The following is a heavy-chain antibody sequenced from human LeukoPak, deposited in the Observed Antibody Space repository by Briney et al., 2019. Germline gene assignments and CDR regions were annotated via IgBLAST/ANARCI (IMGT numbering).Heavy chain of an antibody. D-gene: IGHD1-7*01. J-gene: IGHJ4*02. CDR1: GFTFTTFW. CDR2: INHDGSST. CDR3: ARAHNWKYGSFDF. V-gene: IGHV3-74*01. Sequence: GGSLRLSCATSGFTFTTFWMHWVRQAPGKGLVWVSRINHDGSSTNYADSVKGRFTISRDNAKNSLYLQMNSLRAEDTAVYYCARAHNWKYGSFDFWGQGTLVTVSS.